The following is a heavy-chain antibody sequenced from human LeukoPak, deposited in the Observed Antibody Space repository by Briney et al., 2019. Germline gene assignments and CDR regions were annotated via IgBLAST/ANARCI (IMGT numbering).Heavy chain of an antibody. CDR1: GYTFTSYD. D-gene: IGHD2-8*01. Sequence: ASVKVSCKASGYTFTSYDISWVRQATGQGLEWMGWMNPNSGNTGYAQKFQGRVTITRNTSISTAYMELSSLRSEDTAVYYRARAPSQLMVYAMNYYYMDVWGKGTTVTVSS. J-gene: IGHJ6*03. CDR2: MNPNSGNT. V-gene: IGHV1-8*03. CDR3: ARAPSQLMVYAMNYYYMDV.